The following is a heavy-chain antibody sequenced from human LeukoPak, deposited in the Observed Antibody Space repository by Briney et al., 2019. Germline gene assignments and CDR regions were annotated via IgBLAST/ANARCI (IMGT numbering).Heavy chain of an antibody. CDR2: IYYSGST. CDR3: ARHAYSSGWYYFDY. Sequence: SETLSLTCTVSGGSISSSSYYWGWIRQPPGKGLEWVGSIYYSGSTYYNPSLNSRVTISVDTSKNQFSLKLSSVTAADTAVYYCARHAYSSGWYYFDYWGQGTLVTVSS. CDR1: GGSISSSSYY. J-gene: IGHJ4*02. D-gene: IGHD6-19*01. V-gene: IGHV4-39*01.